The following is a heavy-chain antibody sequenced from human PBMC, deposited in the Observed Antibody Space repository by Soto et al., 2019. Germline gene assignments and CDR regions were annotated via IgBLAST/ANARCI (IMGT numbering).Heavy chain of an antibody. V-gene: IGHV3-30-3*01. D-gene: IGHD3-22*01. CDR3: ATDSSAYSADYYFDH. CDR2: ISSDGTNK. J-gene: IGHJ4*02. CDR1: GFTFKNYP. Sequence: WSLRLSCAASGFTFKNYPMHWVRQAPGKGLEWVSVISSDGTNKYYADSVKGRFTISRDNSKNTLYLQMNSLRAEDTAVYYCATDSSAYSADYYFDHWGQGTLVTVSS.